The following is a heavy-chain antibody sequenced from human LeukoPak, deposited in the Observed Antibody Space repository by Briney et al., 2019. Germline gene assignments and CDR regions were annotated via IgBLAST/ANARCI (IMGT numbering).Heavy chain of an antibody. Sequence: SETLSLTCTVSGGSISSSTSYYWGWVRQPPGKGLDWIGSIYHSGSTCYNPSLKSRVSISADTSKNQFSLRLSSVTVADTAVYYCATMVRAVSPYYGTDVWGQGTTVTVSS. D-gene: IGHD3-10*01. V-gene: IGHV4-39*01. J-gene: IGHJ6*02. CDR1: GGSISSSTSYY. CDR3: ATMVRAVSPYYGTDV. CDR2: IYHSGST.